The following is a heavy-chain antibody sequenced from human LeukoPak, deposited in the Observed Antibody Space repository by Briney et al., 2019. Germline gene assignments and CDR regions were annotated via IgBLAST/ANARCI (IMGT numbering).Heavy chain of an antibody. CDR2: IRQDGSEK. D-gene: IGHD3-22*01. CDR1: GFTFSDYW. J-gene: IGHJ4*02. CDR3: VRDRAYFDSSGFYNLDY. V-gene: IGHV3-7*01. Sequence: GGSLRLSCTSSGFTFSDYWMSWVRQAPGKGLEWVANIRQDGSEKYYVDSVKGRFTISRDNAKNSLYLQMNSLRAEDTAVYYCVRDRAYFDSSGFYNLDYWGQGTLVTVSS.